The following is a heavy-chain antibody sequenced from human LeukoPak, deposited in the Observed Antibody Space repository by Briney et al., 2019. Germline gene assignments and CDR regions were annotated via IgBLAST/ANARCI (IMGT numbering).Heavy chain of an antibody. V-gene: IGHV4-59*01. D-gene: IGHD6-13*01. Sequence: PSETLSLTCTVSGGSMIGYFWSWIRQSPGKGLEWIAYMYYSGSPNYNPSVMSRVTMSVDTFQNQFSLDLTSVTAADTAVYYCARDRFIWTYSSSWY. CDR1: GGSMIGYF. J-gene: IGHJ2*01. CDR3: ARDRFIWTYSSSWY. CDR2: MYYSGSP.